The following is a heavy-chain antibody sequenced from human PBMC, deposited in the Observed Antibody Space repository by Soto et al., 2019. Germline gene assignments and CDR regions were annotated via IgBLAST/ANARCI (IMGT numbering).Heavy chain of an antibody. Sequence: QVQLVESGGGVVQPGRSLRLSCAASGFTFSSYAMHWVRQAPGKGLEWVAVISYDGSNKYYADSVKGRFTISRDNSKNTLYLQMNSLSAEDTAVYYCARGGSYGDYDHWYFDLWGRGTLVTVSS. D-gene: IGHD4-17*01. CDR2: ISYDGSNK. V-gene: IGHV3-30-3*01. CDR3: ARGGSYGDYDHWYFDL. J-gene: IGHJ2*01. CDR1: GFTFSSYA.